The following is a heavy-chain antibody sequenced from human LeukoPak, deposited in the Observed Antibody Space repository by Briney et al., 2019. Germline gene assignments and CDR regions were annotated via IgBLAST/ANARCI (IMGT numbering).Heavy chain of an antibody. CDR1: GGTFSSYA. D-gene: IGHD3-22*01. J-gene: IGHJ4*02. CDR2: IIPIFGTA. V-gene: IGHV1-69*13. Sequence: SVEVSCKASGGTFSSYAISWVRQAPGQGLEWMGGIIPIFGTANYAQKFQGRVTITADESTSTAYMELNSLRAEDTAVYYCAKWEGSSGCAFDYWGQGTLVTVSS. CDR3: AKWEGSSGCAFDY.